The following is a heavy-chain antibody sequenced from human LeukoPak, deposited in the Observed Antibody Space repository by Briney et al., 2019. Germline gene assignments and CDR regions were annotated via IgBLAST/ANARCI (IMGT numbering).Heavy chain of an antibody. D-gene: IGHD1-1*01. Sequence: PGGSLRLSCAASGFTFSSYAMSWVRQAPGKGLEWVPAISGSVGSTYYADSVRGRFTISRDNSKSTLFLQMNDLRVEDTAKFYCAKSLFTSATGTGRAFHIWGQGTMVSVSS. CDR3: AKSLFTSATGTGRAFHI. CDR2: ISGSVGST. CDR1: GFTFSSYA. V-gene: IGHV3-23*01. J-gene: IGHJ3*02.